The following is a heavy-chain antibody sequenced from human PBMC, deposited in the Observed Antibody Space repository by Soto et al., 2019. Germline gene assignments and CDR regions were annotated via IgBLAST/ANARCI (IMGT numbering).Heavy chain of an antibody. J-gene: IGHJ4*02. CDR2: INMDGSST. V-gene: IGHV3-74*01. D-gene: IGHD2-2*01. CDR3: ARGPRGLYHHDY. CDR1: GLTFSGDW. Sequence: GGSLRLSCAASGLTFSGDWMHWVRQGAEKGLVWVSRINMDGSSTNYADSVKGRFTISRDNAKNTLYLQMNSLRVDDTVVYYCARGPRGLYHHDYWGQGAMVTVSS.